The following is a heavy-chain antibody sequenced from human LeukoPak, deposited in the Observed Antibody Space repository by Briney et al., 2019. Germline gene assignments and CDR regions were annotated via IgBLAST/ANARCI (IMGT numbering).Heavy chain of an antibody. J-gene: IGHJ5*02. CDR1: GFTFSSYA. CDR3: AKGDDILTGYYMA. Sequence: PGGSLRLSCAASGFTFSSYAMSWVRQAPGKGLEWVSAISGSGGSTYYADSVKGRFTIFRDNSKNTLYLQMNSLRAEDTALYYCAKGDDILTGYYMAWGQGTLVTVSS. CDR2: ISGSGGST. D-gene: IGHD3-9*01. V-gene: IGHV3-23*01.